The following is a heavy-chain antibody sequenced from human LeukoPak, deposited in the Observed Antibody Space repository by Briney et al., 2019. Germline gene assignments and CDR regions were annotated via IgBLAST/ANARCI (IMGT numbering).Heavy chain of an antibody. D-gene: IGHD6-19*01. V-gene: IGHV1-69*13. CDR1: GGTFSSCA. CDR2: IIPIFGTA. CDR3: AREGYSSGWPEPRNYYYYGMDV. Sequence: ASVKVSCKASGGTFSSCAISWVRQAPGQGLEWMGGIIPIFGTANYAQKFQGRVTITADESTSTAYMELSSLRSEDTAVYYCAREGYSSGWPEPRNYYYYGMDVWGQGTTVTVSS. J-gene: IGHJ6*02.